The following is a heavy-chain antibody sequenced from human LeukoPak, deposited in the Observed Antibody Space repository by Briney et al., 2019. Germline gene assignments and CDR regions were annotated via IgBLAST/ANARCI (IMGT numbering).Heavy chain of an antibody. Sequence: SVTVSCKASGGTFSSYAISWVRQAPGQGLEWMGGIIPIFGTANYAQKFQGRVTITADKSTSTAYMELSSLRSEDTAVYYCARAGTIQLWFPGIHIDAFDIWGQGTMVTVSS. CDR3: ARAGTIQLWFPGIHIDAFDI. CDR2: IIPIFGTA. J-gene: IGHJ3*02. V-gene: IGHV1-69*06. D-gene: IGHD5-18*01. CDR1: GGTFSSYA.